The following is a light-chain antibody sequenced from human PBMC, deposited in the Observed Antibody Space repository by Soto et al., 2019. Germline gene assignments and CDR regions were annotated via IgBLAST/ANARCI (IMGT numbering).Light chain of an antibody. J-gene: IGKJ1*01. CDR1: QSISST. CDR3: QQYNKWPRT. Sequence: EIVMTQSPATLSVSPGERVSLSCRASQSISSTLAWYQQKPGQAPRLLIYGASTRATGIPARFSGSGSGTDFTLTISSLQSEDFAVYYCQQYNKWPRTFGQGTKVDIK. CDR2: GAS. V-gene: IGKV3-15*01.